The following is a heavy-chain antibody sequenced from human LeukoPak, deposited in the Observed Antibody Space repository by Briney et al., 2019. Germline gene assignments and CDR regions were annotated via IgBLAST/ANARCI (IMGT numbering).Heavy chain of an antibody. D-gene: IGHD1-26*01. CDR3: ARFSDYYYMDV. J-gene: IGHJ6*03. CDR1: GYTFSSFS. Sequence: PGGSLRLSCAASGYTFSSFSINWVRQAPGKGLEWVSYISSSSSSIYYADSVKGRFTISRDNAKNSLYLQMNSLRAEDTAVYYCARFSDYYYMDVWGKGTTVTVSS. CDR2: ISSSSSSI. V-gene: IGHV3-48*04.